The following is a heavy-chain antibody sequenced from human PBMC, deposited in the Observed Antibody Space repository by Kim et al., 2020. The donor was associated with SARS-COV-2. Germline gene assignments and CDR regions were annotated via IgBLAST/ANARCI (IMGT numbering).Heavy chain of an antibody. CDR3: ARDSYYYDSSGYFDY. V-gene: IGHV3-30*04. CDR1: GFTFSSYA. D-gene: IGHD3-22*01. CDR2: ISYDGSNK. Sequence: GGSLRLSCAASGFTFSSYAMHWVRQAPGKGLEWVAVISYDGSNKYYADSVKGRFTISRDNSKNTLYLQMNSLRAEDTAVYYCARDSYYYDSSGYFDYWGQGTLVTVSS. J-gene: IGHJ4*02.